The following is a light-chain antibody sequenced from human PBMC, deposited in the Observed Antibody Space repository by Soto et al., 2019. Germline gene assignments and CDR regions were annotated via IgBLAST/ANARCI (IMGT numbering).Light chain of an antibody. CDR1: SSDVGDYNY. J-gene: IGLJ1*01. CDR2: DVS. CDR3: SSYTSSSTLV. V-gene: IGLV2-14*01. Sequence: ALTQPASVSGSPGQSITISCTGTSSDVGDYNYVPWYQQHPGKAPKVMIYDVSNRPSGVSNRFSGSKSGNTASLTTSGLQAEDEADYYCSSYTSSSTLVFGTGTKVTVL.